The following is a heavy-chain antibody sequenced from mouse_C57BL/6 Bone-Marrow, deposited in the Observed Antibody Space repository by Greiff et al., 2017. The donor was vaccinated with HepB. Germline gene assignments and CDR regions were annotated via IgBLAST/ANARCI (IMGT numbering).Heavy chain of an antibody. CDR1: GYTFTSYW. Sequence: QVQLKQPGAELVKPGASVKLSCKASGYTFTSYWMHWVKQRPGRGLEWIGRIDPNSGGTKYNEKFKSKATLTVDKPSSTAYMQLSSLTSEDSAVYYCARGPRADGYYDWFAYWGQGTLVTVAA. J-gene: IGHJ3*01. V-gene: IGHV1-72*01. CDR3: ARGPRADGYYDWFAY. CDR2: IDPNSGGT. D-gene: IGHD2-3*01.